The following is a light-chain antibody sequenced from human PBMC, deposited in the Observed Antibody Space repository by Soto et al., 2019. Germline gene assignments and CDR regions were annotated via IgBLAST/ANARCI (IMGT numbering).Light chain of an antibody. J-gene: IGKJ1*01. CDR3: QQYNQWPGT. CDR2: GAS. Sequence: EIVLTQSPGTLSLSQGERATLSCRASQSVSSSYLAWYQQKPGQAPRLLIYGASSRATGIPDRFSGSGSGVAFTLTISGLQSEDFAVYHCQQYNQWPGTFGQGTKVDIK. CDR1: QSVSSSY. V-gene: IGKV3-20*01.